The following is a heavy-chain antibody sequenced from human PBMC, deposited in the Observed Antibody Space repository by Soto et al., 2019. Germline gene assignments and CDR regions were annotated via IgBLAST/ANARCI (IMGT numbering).Heavy chain of an antibody. J-gene: IGHJ3*02. CDR2: INPNSGGT. D-gene: IGHD2-2*01. V-gene: IGHV1-2*04. Sequence: ASVKVSCKASGYTFTGYYMHWVRQAPGQGLEWMGWINPNSGGTNYAQKFQGLVTMTRDTSISTAYMELSRLRSDDTAVYYCARERYCSSTSCNAFDIWGQGTMVTVSS. CDR1: GYTFTGYY. CDR3: ARERYCSSTSCNAFDI.